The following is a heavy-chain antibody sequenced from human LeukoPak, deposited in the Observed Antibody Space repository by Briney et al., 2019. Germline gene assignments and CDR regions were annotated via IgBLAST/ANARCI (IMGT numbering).Heavy chain of an antibody. Sequence: GTLSLSSAVSGYSISGGNSWAWFGRPPGRGLGWFGSFYHSGSTYYNPSLKSGVTTSVDTPKNTFSMSLSSVTAADTAVYYRARRAVAGTVLFDLWGQGTMVTVSS. J-gene: IGHJ5*02. CDR1: GYSISGGNS. CDR2: FYHSGST. CDR3: ARRAVAGTVLFDL. D-gene: IGHD6-19*01. V-gene: IGHV4-38-2*01.